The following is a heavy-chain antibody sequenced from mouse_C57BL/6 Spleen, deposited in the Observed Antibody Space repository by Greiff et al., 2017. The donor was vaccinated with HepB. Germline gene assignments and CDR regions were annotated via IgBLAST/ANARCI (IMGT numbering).Heavy chain of an antibody. CDR2: IDPENGDT. D-gene: IGHD1-1*01. Sequence: VQLKQSGAELVRPGASVKLSCTASDFNIKDDYMHWVKQRPEQGLEWIGWIDPENGDTEYASKFQGKATITADTSSNTAYLQLSSLTSEDTAVYYCTVITTPFDYWGQGTTLTVSS. V-gene: IGHV14-4*01. CDR1: DFNIKDDY. CDR3: TVITTPFDY. J-gene: IGHJ2*01.